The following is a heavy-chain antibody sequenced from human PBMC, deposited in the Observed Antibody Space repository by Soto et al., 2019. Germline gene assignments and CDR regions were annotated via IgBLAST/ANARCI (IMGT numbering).Heavy chain of an antibody. J-gene: IGHJ4*02. CDR1: GYTFTGYY. V-gene: IGHV1-2*02. CDR3: ARDLFTHYSSSSDY. CDR2: INPNSGGT. Sequence: ASVKVSCKASGYTFTGYYMHWVRQAPGQGLEWMGWINPNSGGTNYAQKFQGRVTMTRDTSISTAYMELSRLRSDDTAVYYCARDLFTHYSSSSDYWGQGTLVTVSS. D-gene: IGHD6-6*01.